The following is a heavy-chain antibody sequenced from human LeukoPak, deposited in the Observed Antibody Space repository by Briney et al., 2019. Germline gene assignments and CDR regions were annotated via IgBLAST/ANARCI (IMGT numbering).Heavy chain of an antibody. V-gene: IGHV3-23*01. Sequence: PGGALRLSCAASGFTFSSYAMSWVRQAPGKGREWVSAISGSGGSTYYADSVKGRFTISRDNSKNTLYLQMNSLRAEDTAVYYCAKDGSRVDYYGSGSPGWYFDYWGQGTLVTVSS. CDR3: AKDGSRVDYYGSGSPGWYFDY. CDR1: GFTFSSYA. D-gene: IGHD3-10*01. J-gene: IGHJ4*02. CDR2: ISGSGGST.